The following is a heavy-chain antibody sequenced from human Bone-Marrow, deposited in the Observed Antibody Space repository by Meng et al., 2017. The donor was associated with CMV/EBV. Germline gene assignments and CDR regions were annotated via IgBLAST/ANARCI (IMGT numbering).Heavy chain of an antibody. D-gene: IGHD3/OR15-3a*01. J-gene: IGHJ4*02. Sequence: LRLSCAASGFTFRSYAMIWVRQTPRKGLEWVSAISDSGGGTYYADSVKGRFTISRDNSNNTLYLQLNSLRAEDTAVYYCAKGRTSDCWGQGTLVTVSS. CDR3: AKGRTSDC. CDR1: GFTFRSYA. V-gene: IGHV3-23*01. CDR2: ISDSGGGT.